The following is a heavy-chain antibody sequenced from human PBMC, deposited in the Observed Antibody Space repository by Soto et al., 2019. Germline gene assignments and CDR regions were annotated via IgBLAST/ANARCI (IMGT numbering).Heavy chain of an antibody. CDR2: ISYDGSNK. Sequence: GVSLRLSCAPSGFTFSSYGMHWVRQAPVQGLEWVAVISYDGSNKYYADSVKGRFTISRDNSTDTLYLQMKRLIAEGTAVYYCAKGRSSGWVWYYGMNLWGQGTTVTAP. D-gene: IGHD6-19*01. V-gene: IGHV3-30*18. CDR3: AKGRSSGWVWYYGMNL. J-gene: IGHJ6*02. CDR1: GFTFSSYG.